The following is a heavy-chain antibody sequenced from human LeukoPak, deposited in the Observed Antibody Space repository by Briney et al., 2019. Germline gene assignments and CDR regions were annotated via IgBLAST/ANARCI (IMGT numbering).Heavy chain of an antibody. V-gene: IGHV4-39*07. D-gene: IGHD5-12*01. J-gene: IGHJ4*02. CDR2: IYYSGSI. CDR1: GGSISSSNDY. Sequence: PSETLSLTCSVSGGSISSSNDYWGWIRQPPGKGLEWIGSIYYSGSIYYNPSLKSRVTISVDTSKDQFSLKLSSVTAADTAVYYCARVFGYSGYDLWWVPYYFDYWGQGTLVTVSS. CDR3: ARVFGYSGYDLWWVPYYFDY.